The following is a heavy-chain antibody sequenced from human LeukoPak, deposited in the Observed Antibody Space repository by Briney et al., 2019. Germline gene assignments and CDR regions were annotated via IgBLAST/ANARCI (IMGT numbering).Heavy chain of an antibody. J-gene: IGHJ6*04. CDR2: IWYDGSNK. Sequence: GGSLRLSCAASGFTFSSYGMHWVRQAPGKGLEWVAVIWYDGSNKYYADSVKGRFTISRDNSKNTLYLPMNSLRAEDTAVYYRARSEGYYDILTGYYYYYGMDVWGKGTTVTVSS. CDR1: GFTFSSYG. CDR3: ARSEGYYDILTGYYYYYGMDV. V-gene: IGHV3-33*01. D-gene: IGHD3-9*01.